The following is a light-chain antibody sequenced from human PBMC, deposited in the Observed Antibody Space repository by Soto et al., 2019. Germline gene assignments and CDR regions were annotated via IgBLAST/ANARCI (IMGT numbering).Light chain of an antibody. CDR3: QQADSFPLT. Sequence: DIQMTQSPSSLSASVGDRVIITCRASQYISSWLAWYQQKPGEAPKLLIYAASRLQHGVPSRFSGSGSGTKFTLTISLLQREDFATHSCQQADSFPLTFVGGTKLEIK. V-gene: IGKV1D-12*01. J-gene: IGKJ4*01. CDR2: AAS. CDR1: QYISSW.